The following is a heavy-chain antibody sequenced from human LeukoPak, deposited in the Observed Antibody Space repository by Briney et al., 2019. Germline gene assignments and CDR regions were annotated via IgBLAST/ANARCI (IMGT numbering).Heavy chain of an antibody. CDR3: AKSEIGVVGWFDP. V-gene: IGHV3-9*01. D-gene: IGHD3-10*01. CDR1: GFTFDDYA. J-gene: IGHJ5*02. Sequence: GGSLRLSCAASGFTFDDYAMHWVRQAPGKGLEWVSGISWNSGSIGYADSVKGRFTISRDHAKNSLYLQMNSLRAEDTALYYCAKSEIGVVGWFDPWGQGTLVTVSS. CDR2: ISWNSGSI.